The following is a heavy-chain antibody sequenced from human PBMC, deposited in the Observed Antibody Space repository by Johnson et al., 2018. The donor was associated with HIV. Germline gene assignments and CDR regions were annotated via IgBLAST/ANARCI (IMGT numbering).Heavy chain of an antibody. CDR1: GITFSDHY. Sequence: MLLVESGGGLVQPGRSLRLSCAASGITFSDHYMDWVRQAPGKGLEWVGRTRNKANSYTTEYAESVKGRFTISRDDSKNSLYLQMNSLKTEDTAVYYCASVKPPDDGDAWGVCAFEIWGQGTMVIVSS. D-gene: IGHD4-17*01. CDR2: TRNKANSYTT. CDR3: ASVKPPDDGDAWGVCAFEI. V-gene: IGHV3-72*01. J-gene: IGHJ3*02.